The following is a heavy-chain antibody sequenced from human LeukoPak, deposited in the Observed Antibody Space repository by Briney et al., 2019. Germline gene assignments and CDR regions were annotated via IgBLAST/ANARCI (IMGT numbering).Heavy chain of an antibody. Sequence: PGRSLRLSCAASGFTFSSYGKHWVRQAPGKGLEWVAVISYDGSNKYYADSVKGRFTISRDNSKNTLYLQMNSLRAEDTAVYYCAKGRVIVVVPAAMIYWGQGTLVTVSS. CDR1: GFTFSSYG. D-gene: IGHD2-2*01. V-gene: IGHV3-30*18. CDR2: ISYDGSNK. J-gene: IGHJ4*02. CDR3: AKGRVIVVVPAAMIY.